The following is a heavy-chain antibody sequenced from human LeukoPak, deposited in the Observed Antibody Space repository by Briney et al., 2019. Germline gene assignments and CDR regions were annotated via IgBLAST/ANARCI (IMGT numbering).Heavy chain of an antibody. Sequence: SETLSLTCTVSGGSLSSCDYYWSWIRQPPGKGLEGIGYIYYSGSTYYNPPLKSRVSISVDTSKNQFSLKLSSLTAAYTAVYYCASGIRYYLDFDYWGQGTLVTGSS. J-gene: IGHJ4*01. CDR3: ASGIRYYLDFDY. D-gene: IGHD3-9*01. CDR2: IYYSGST. CDR1: GGSLSSCDYY. V-gene: IGHV4-30-4*08.